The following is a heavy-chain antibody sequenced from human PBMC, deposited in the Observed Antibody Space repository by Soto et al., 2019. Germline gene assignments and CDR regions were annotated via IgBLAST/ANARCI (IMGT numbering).Heavy chain of an antibody. V-gene: IGHV4-61*03. J-gene: IGHJ6*02. CDR3: AREWGLLPYYVMNV. CDR1: GDSVTSGSYY. Sequence: PSETLSLTCIVSGDSVTSGSYYWTWLRQPPGKGLEWIGYISYTGRTKYNPSLQSRVTISVDTSKNDFSLNLSSVTAADTAVYFCAREWGLLPYYVMNVYGHRTAVTV. D-gene: IGHD7-27*01. CDR2: ISYTGRT.